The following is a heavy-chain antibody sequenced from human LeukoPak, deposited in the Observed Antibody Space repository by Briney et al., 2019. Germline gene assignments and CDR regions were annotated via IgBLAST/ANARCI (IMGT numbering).Heavy chain of an antibody. V-gene: IGHV3-30*04. D-gene: IGHD2-2*02. Sequence: PGGSLRLSCAASGFTFSSYAMHWVRQAPGKGLEWVAVISYDGSNKYYADSVKGRFTISRDNSKNTLYLQMNSLRAEDTAVYYCARDTPSGYCSSTSCYTENWFDPWGQGTLVTVSS. J-gene: IGHJ5*02. CDR1: GFTFSSYA. CDR2: ISYDGSNK. CDR3: ARDTPSGYCSSTSCYTENWFDP.